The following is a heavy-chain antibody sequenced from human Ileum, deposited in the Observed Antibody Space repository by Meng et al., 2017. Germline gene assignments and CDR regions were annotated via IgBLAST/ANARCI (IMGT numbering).Heavy chain of an antibody. CDR1: GFTFSDRW. J-gene: IGHJ4*02. V-gene: IGHV3-15*01. CDR3: TTFYAGY. CDR2: IQSKADGGTT. Sequence: EVSVGEAGGGFVKPVGSLRLSCGASGFTFSDRWMTWVRQAPGKGLEWVGHIQSKADGGTTDYAAPVKGRFTISRDDSKSTLYLQMNSLKTEDTAVYYCTTFYAGYWGQGTLVTVSS. D-gene: IGHD3-16*01.